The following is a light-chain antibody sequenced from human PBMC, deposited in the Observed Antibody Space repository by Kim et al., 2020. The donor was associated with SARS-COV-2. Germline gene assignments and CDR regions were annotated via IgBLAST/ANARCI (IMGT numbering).Light chain of an antibody. V-gene: IGLV3-21*04. CDR2: YDS. CDR3: QVWDSSSDHVV. Sequence: APGKTARIPCGGNNIGSKSVHWYQQKPGQAPGLVIYYDSDRPSGIPERFSGSNSGNTATLTISRVEAGDEADYYCQVWDSSSDHVVFGGGTKLTVL. CDR1: NIGSKS. J-gene: IGLJ2*01.